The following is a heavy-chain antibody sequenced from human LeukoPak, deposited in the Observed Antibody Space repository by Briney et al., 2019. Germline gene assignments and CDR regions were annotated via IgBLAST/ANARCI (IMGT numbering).Heavy chain of an antibody. D-gene: IGHD6-19*01. CDR1: GGSFSGYY. J-gene: IGHJ5*02. Sequence: SETLSLTCAVYGGSFSGYYWSWIRQPPGKGLEWIGELNHSGSTNYNPSLKSRVTISVDTSKNQFSLKLSSVTAADTAVYCCTRGRREGSGWLGWFDPWGQGTLVTVSS. CDR2: LNHSGST. V-gene: IGHV4-34*01. CDR3: TRGRREGSGWLGWFDP.